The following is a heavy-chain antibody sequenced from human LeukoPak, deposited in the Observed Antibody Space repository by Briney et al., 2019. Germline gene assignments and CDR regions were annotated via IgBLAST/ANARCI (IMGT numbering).Heavy chain of an antibody. CDR1: GGSFSGYY. CDR3: AREYSGSYQAYYYYYYMDV. CDR2: INHSGST. J-gene: IGHJ6*03. V-gene: IGHV4-34*01. Sequence: SETLSLTCAVYGGSFSGYYWSWIRQPPGKGLEWIGEINHSGSTNYNPSLKSRVTISVDTSKNQFSLKLSSVTAADTAVYYCAREYSGSYQAYYYYYYMDVWGKGTTVTVSS. D-gene: IGHD1-26*01.